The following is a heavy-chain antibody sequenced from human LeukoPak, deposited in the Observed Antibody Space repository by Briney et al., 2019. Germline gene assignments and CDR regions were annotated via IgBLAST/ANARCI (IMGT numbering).Heavy chain of an antibody. V-gene: IGHV1-18*01. D-gene: IGHD3-22*01. CDR3: ARGSTYYYDSSDPYYFDY. Sequence: VASVKVSCKASGYTFTSHGISWVRQAPGQGLEWMGWISTYNGNTNYAQKLQGRVSMTTDTSTSTAYMDLRSLRSDDTAVYYCARGSTYYYDSSDPYYFDYWGQGTLVTVSS. J-gene: IGHJ4*02. CDR2: ISTYNGNT. CDR1: GYTFTSHG.